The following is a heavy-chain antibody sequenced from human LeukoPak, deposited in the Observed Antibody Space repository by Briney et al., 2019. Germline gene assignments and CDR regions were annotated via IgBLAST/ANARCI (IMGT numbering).Heavy chain of an antibody. CDR2: SNPNSGDT. J-gene: IGHJ4*02. V-gene: IGHV1-2*02. CDR1: GYTFTGHF. D-gene: IGHD5-12*01. CDR3: AREYSRYSGTYYDY. Sequence: ASVKVSCKPSGYTFTGHFIHWVRQAPGQGLEWMGWSNPNSGDTNYAQKFQGRVTMTRDTSISTAYMELSRVTSDDTAVYYCAREYSRYSGTYYDYWGQGTLVTVSS.